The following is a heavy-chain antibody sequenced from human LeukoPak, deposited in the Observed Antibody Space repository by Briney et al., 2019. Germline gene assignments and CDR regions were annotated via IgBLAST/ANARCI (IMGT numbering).Heavy chain of an antibody. CDR1: GFTFSSYA. Sequence: PGGSLRLSCAASGFTFSSYAMHWVRQAPGKGLEYVSAISSNGGSTYYANSVKGRFTISRDNSKNTLYLQMGSLRAEDMAVYYCAREYCGGDCYPDYWGQGTLVTVSS. CDR3: AREYCGGDCYPDY. J-gene: IGHJ4*02. D-gene: IGHD2-21*02. CDR2: ISSNGGST. V-gene: IGHV3-64*01.